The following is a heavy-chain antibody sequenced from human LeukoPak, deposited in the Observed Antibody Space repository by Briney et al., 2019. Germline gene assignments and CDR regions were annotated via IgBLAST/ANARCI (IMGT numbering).Heavy chain of an antibody. Sequence: ASVKVSSKASGYTFTGYYMHWVRQAPGQGLEWMGRVNPNNGVPNYAQKFQGRVTMTRDTAISTAYMELSSLRSDDTALYFCAREVGYSSSYYGRFDPWGPGTLVIVSS. J-gene: IGHJ5*02. CDR2: VNPNNGVP. CDR3: AREVGYSSSYYGRFDP. V-gene: IGHV1-2*06. D-gene: IGHD2-2*01. CDR1: GYTFTGYY.